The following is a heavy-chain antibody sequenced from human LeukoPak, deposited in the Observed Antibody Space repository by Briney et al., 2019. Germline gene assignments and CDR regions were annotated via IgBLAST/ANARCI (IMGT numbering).Heavy chain of an antibody. CDR1: GFTFSSYA. V-gene: IGHV3-30*04. CDR2: ISYDGSNK. CDR3: AKSRGWLQIWDY. Sequence: PGGSLRLSCAASGFTFSSYAMHWVRQAPGKGLEWVAVISYDGSNKYYADSVKGRFTISRDNSMNTLYLQMNRLRAEDTAVYYRAKSRGWLQIWDYWGQGTLVTVSS. J-gene: IGHJ4*02. D-gene: IGHD5-24*01.